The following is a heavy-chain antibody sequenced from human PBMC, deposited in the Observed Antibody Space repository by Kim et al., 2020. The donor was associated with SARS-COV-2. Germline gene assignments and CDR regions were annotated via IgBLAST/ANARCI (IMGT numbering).Heavy chain of an antibody. V-gene: IGHV4-59*13. CDR1: GGSISSYY. D-gene: IGHD3-22*01. CDR3: ARGTFHHDSSAYPQPWFDS. J-gene: IGHJ5*01. Sequence: SETLSLTCSVSGGSISSYYWSWIRQPPGKGLEWIGFIYHSGSTTYNPSLKSRVTISVDTSKNQFSLKLNSVTAADAAVYLCARGTFHHDSSAYPQPWFDSWGQGTLVTVSS. CDR2: IYHSGST.